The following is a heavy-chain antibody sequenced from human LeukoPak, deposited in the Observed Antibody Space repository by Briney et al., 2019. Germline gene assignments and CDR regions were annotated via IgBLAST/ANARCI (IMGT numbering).Heavy chain of an antibody. J-gene: IGHJ4*01. V-gene: IGHV1-2*02. CDR2: INPNSGGT. CDR3: ARGKHSGSSNFDY. Sequence: ASVKVSCKASGYTFTGYYMHWLRQAPGQGLEWMGWINPNSGGTNYAQKFQGRVAMTGDTSIGTAYMDLSRLSSDDTAAYYCARGKHSGSSNFDYWGHGTLVTVSS. CDR1: GYTFTGYY. D-gene: IGHD3-10*01.